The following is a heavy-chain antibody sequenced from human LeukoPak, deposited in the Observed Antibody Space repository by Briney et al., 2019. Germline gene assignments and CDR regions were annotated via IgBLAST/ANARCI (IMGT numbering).Heavy chain of an antibody. V-gene: IGHV3-7*03. J-gene: IGHJ3*02. Sequence: GGSLRLSCAASGFTFSSYWMSWDRQAPGKGLEWVASIKHDGSEKYYVDSVKGRFTISRDNAKNSLYLQMNSLRAEDTAVYYCARESPYYYDSSDAFDIWGQGTMVTVSS. D-gene: IGHD3-22*01. CDR1: GFTFSSYW. CDR2: IKHDGSEK. CDR3: ARESPYYYDSSDAFDI.